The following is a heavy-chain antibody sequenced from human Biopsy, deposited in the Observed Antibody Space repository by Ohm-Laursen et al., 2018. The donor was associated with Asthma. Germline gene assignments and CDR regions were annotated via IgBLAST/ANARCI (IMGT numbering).Heavy chain of an antibody. CDR2: ISFDGSNK. V-gene: IGHV3-30*18. Sequence: SLRLSCAASGFTFSNYGMHWARQAPGKGLDWVAVISFDGSNKNYTDSVKGRFTIPRDNSRNTLHLQMNSLRAEDTAVYYCAKDVFPGWELRRGPDYWGQGTLVTVSS. CDR1: GFTFSNYG. CDR3: AKDVFPGWELRRGPDY. J-gene: IGHJ4*02. D-gene: IGHD1-26*01.